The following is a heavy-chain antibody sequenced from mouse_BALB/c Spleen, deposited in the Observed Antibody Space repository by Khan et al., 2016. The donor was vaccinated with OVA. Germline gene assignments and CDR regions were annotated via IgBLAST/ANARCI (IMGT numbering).Heavy chain of an antibody. J-gene: IGHJ4*01. V-gene: IGHV2-6-5*01. CDR1: GFSLTDYA. Sequence: QLQLKQSGPGLVVPSQSLSITCTVSGFSLTDYAVSWIRQPPGKGLEWLGVIWVSGSKYYNSVLKPILSISKDNFKSQVFLMMNSLQVDETAMYYCARDPHYYSMDYWGQGTSVTVSS. CDR2: IWVSGSK. CDR3: ARDPHYYSMDY.